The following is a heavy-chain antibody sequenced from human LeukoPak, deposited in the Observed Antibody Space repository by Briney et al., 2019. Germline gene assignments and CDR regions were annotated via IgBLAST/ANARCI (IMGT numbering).Heavy chain of an antibody. J-gene: IGHJ4*02. D-gene: IGHD3-22*01. CDR1: GYPFTSYG. V-gene: IGHV1-18*01. CDR3: ARDRYYDSSGLPGGYFDY. Sequence: ASVKVSCKASGYPFTSYGIVWVRQAPGQGLEWMGWISAYSGHTNYAQKLQGRVTMTTDRSTSTAYMELSSLRSEDTAVYYCARDRYYDSSGLPGGYFDYWGQGTLVTVSS. CDR2: ISAYSGHT.